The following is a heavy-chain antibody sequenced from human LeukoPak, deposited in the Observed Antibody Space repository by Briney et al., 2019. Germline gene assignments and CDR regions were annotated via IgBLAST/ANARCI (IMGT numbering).Heavy chain of an antibody. Sequence: PGGSLRLSCAASGFTFSSYGMHWVRQAPGKGLESVAFIRYDGSNKYYADSVKGRFTISRDNSKNTLYLQMNSLRAEDTAVYYCAKAGGVITIFGVATDDFDYWGQGTLVTVSS. J-gene: IGHJ4*02. V-gene: IGHV3-30*02. CDR1: GFTFSSYG. CDR3: AKAGGVITIFGVATDDFDY. CDR2: IRYDGSNK. D-gene: IGHD3-3*01.